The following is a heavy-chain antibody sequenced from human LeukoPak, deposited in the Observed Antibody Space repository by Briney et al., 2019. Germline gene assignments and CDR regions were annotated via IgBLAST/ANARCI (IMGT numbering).Heavy chain of an antibody. CDR2: ISGSGGST. CDR3: AKGSITMVRGVTSFDY. D-gene: IGHD3-10*01. J-gene: IGHJ4*02. Sequence: GGSLRLSCAASGPTFSSYAMSWVRQAPGKGLEWVSAISGSGGSTYYADSVKGRFTISRDNSKNTLYLQMNSLRAEDTAVYYCAKGSITMVRGVTSFDYWGQGTLVTVSS. V-gene: IGHV3-23*01. CDR1: GPTFSSYA.